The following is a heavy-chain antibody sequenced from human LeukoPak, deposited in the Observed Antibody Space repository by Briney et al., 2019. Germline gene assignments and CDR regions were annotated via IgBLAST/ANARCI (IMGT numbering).Heavy chain of an antibody. CDR1: GFTFDDYA. V-gene: IGHV3-9*01. CDR2: ISWNSGSI. Sequence: GGSLRLSCAASGFTFDDYAMHWVRQAPGKGLEWVSGISWNSGSIGYADSVKGRFSISRDTSKNTLYLQMNSLRVEDTAVYYCATRRFGELTYWGQGTLVTVSS. J-gene: IGHJ4*02. D-gene: IGHD3-10*01. CDR3: ATRRFGELTY.